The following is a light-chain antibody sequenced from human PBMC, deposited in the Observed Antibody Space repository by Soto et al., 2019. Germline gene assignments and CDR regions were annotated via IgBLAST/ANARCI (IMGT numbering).Light chain of an antibody. CDR2: KAS. V-gene: IGKV1-5*03. CDR1: QSISSW. Sequence: IQITQSPSTLSASVGDRVTITCRASQSISSWLAWYQQKPGKAPKILIYKASSLESGVPSRFSGSGSGTEFTLTISSLRPDDFATYYCQHYNGYRWTFGQGTKVDIK. CDR3: QHYNGYRWT. J-gene: IGKJ1*01.